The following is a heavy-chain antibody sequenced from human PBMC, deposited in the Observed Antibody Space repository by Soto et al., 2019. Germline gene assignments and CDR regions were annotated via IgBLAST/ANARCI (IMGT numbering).Heavy chain of an antibody. CDR2: INHSGST. CDR1: GGSFSGYY. J-gene: IGHJ6*02. D-gene: IGHD2-2*02. Sequence: PSETLSLTCAVYGGSFSGYYWSWIRQPPGKGLEWIGEINHSGSTNYNPSLKSRVTISVDTSKNQFSLKLSSVTAADTAVYYCARDILGYCSSTSCYTRPYYYYGMDVWGQGTTVTVSS. CDR3: ARDILGYCSSTSCYTRPYYYYGMDV. V-gene: IGHV4-34*01.